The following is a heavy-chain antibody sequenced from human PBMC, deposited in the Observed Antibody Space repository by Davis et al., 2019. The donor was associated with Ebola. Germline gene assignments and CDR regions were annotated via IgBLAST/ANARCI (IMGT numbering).Heavy chain of an antibody. D-gene: IGHD2-2*01. CDR3: ARSRRNIVVVPAAPSERDYYYGMDV. J-gene: IGHJ6*02. V-gene: IGHV1-3*01. Sequence: ASVKVSCKASGYTFTSYAMHWVRQAPGQRLEWMGWINAGNGNTKYSQKFQGRVTITRDTSASTAYMELSSLRSEDTAVYYCARSRRNIVVVPAAPSERDYYYGMDVWGQGTTVTVSS. CDR1: GYTFTSYA. CDR2: INAGNGNT.